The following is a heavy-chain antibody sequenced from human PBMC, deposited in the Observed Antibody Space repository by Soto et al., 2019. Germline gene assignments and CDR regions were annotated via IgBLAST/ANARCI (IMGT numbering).Heavy chain of an antibody. CDR2: IYYSGST. CDR1: GGSISSGGYY. CDR3: ARGGLRDPARFDH. V-gene: IGHV4-31*03. J-gene: IGHJ5*02. D-gene: IGHD3-3*01. Sequence: PSETLSLTCTVSGGSISSGGYYWSWIRQHPGKGLEWIGYIYYSGSTYYNLSLKSRITISVDTSKNPSSTKLSSATASDTGGYYCARGGLRDPARFDHWGQGTLVTVSS.